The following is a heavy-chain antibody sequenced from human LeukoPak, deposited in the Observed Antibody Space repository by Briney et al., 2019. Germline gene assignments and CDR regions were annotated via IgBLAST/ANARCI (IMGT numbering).Heavy chain of an antibody. D-gene: IGHD3-16*02. CDR1: GFTFSNYW. CDR3: AKDLRARLGELSLFDL. Sequence: GGSLRLSCAASGFTFSNYWMHWVRQAPGKGLEWVAVISYDGSNKYYADSVKGRFTISRDNSKNTLYLQMNSLRAEDTAVYYCAKDLRARLGELSLFDLWGRGTLVTVSS. J-gene: IGHJ2*01. CDR2: ISYDGSNK. V-gene: IGHV3-30*18.